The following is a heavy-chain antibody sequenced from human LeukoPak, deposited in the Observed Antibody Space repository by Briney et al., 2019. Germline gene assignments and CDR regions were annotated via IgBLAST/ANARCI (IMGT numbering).Heavy chain of an antibody. CDR1: GFTFSSYA. D-gene: IGHD3-22*01. CDR2: ISSNGGST. CDR3: AREDYDSSGLYFQQ. V-gene: IGHV3-64*01. Sequence: PGGSLRLSCAASGFTFSSYAMHWVRQAPGKGLEYVSAISSNGGSTYYANSVKGRFTISRDNSKNTLYLQMGSLRAEDMAVYYCAREDYDSSGLYFQQWGQGTLVTVSS. J-gene: IGHJ1*01.